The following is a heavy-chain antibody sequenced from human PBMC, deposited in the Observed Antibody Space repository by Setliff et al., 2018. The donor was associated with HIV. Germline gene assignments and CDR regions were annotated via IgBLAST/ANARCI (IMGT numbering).Heavy chain of an antibody. D-gene: IGHD3-22*01. V-gene: IGHV4-61*09. CDR1: GGSISSGSYY. Sequence: SETLSLTCTVSGGSISSGSYYWSWIRQPAGKGLEWIGHIYTSGSTNYNPSLKSRVTISVDTSKNQFSLKLSSVTAADTAVYYCARSHCYDSSGYYWAEYFQHWGQGTLVTVSS. J-gene: IGHJ1*01. CDR3: ARSHCYDSSGYYWAEYFQH. CDR2: IYTSGST.